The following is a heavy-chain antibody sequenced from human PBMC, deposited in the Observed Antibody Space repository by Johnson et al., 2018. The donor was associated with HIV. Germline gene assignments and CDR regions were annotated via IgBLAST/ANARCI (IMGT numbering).Heavy chain of an antibody. Sequence: QVQLLESGGGLVQPGGSLRLSCPASGFTVSKNYMSWVRQAPGRGLEWVAVISYDGGKKYYADSVKGRFTISRVNSKNSLHLQMNSLRSEDTAVYYCAAPWELDAFDIWGQGTMVTVSS. CDR1: GFTVSKNY. CDR2: ISYDGGKK. V-gene: IGHV3-30-3*01. CDR3: AAPWELDAFDI. D-gene: IGHD1-26*01. J-gene: IGHJ3*02.